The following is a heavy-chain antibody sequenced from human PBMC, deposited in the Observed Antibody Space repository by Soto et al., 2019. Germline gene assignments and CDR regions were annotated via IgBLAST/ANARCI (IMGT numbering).Heavy chain of an antibody. CDR2: IYYSGST. D-gene: IGHD3-3*01. CDR1: VGSISIYY. J-gene: IGHJ4*02. CDR3: ARWSGYLGGGYDY. V-gene: IGHV4-59*01. Sequence: SETLCVACTFSVGSISIYYWSWIRQPPGKGLEWIGYIYYSGSTNYNPSLKSRVTISVDTSKNQFSLKLSSVTAADTAVYYCARWSGYLGGGYDYWGQGTLVTVSS.